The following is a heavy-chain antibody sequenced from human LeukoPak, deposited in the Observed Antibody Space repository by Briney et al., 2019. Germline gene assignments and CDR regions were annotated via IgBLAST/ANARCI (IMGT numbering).Heavy chain of an antibody. Sequence: GASVKVSYKASGYTFTSYAMHWVRQAPGQRLEWMGWINAGNGNTKYSQKFRGRVTITRDTSASTAYMELSSLRSEDTAVYYCARDGVMVRGGGLGYWGQGTLVTVSS. J-gene: IGHJ4*02. CDR1: GYTFTSYA. D-gene: IGHD3-10*01. V-gene: IGHV1-3*01. CDR3: ARDGVMVRGGGLGY. CDR2: INAGNGNT.